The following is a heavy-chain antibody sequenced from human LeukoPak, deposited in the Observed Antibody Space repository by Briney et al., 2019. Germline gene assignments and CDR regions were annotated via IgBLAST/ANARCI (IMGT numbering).Heavy chain of an antibody. CDR1: GFTFSDYY. J-gene: IGHJ3*02. Sequence: GGSLRLSCAASGFTFSDYYMSWIRQAPGKGLEWVSYISSSSSYIYYADSVKGRFTISRDNAKNSLYLQMNSLRAEDTAVYYCASGGGWYYVNAFDIWGQGTMVTVSS. CDR2: ISSSSSYI. V-gene: IGHV3-11*06. CDR3: ASGGGWYYVNAFDI. D-gene: IGHD6-19*01.